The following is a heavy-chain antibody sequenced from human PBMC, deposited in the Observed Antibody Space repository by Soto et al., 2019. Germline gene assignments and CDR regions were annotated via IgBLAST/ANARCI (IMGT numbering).Heavy chain of an antibody. V-gene: IGHV1-69*13. J-gene: IGHJ4*02. CDR2: IIPIFGTA. D-gene: IGHD1-26*01. Sequence: SVKVSCKASGGTFSSYEISWVRQAPGQGLEWMGGIIPIFGTANYAQRFQGRVTITADESTSTAYMELSSLRSEDTAVYYCAREGYEVGATAEAYYFDYWGQGTLVTVSS. CDR1: GGTFSSYE. CDR3: AREGYEVGATAEAYYFDY.